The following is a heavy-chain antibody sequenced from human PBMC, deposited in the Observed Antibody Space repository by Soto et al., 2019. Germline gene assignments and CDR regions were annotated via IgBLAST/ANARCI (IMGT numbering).Heavy chain of an antibody. D-gene: IGHD3-3*01. CDR3: VRQGRDGVTIYGVAAYNFVT. CDR2: MSYTTTA. Sequence: PSETLSLTCTVSGGSTRSNVYYWGWVRQPPGKGLEWIGSMSYTTTAYYNPSLRSRVLISVDTSKNQFSLRLSSVTAADTAVYYCVRQGRDGVTIYGVAAYNFVTCAQRTLVIVSS. V-gene: IGHV4-39*01. CDR1: GGSTRSNVYY. J-gene: IGHJ4*02.